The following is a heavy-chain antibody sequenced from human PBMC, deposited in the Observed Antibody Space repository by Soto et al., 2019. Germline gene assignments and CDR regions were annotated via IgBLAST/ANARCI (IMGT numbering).Heavy chain of an antibody. J-gene: IGHJ4*02. Sequence: EVQLVESGGGLIQPGGSLRLSCAASGFTVSTNDMSWVRQAPGKGLEWVSCSYSGGNTYYADSVKGRFTISRDNSKNTLYLQMNSLRAEDTAIYYCARGHGSESFFFAYWGQGTLVAVSS. CDR3: ARGHGSESFFFAY. D-gene: IGHD3-10*01. V-gene: IGHV3-53*01. CDR2: SYSGGNT. CDR1: GFTVSTND.